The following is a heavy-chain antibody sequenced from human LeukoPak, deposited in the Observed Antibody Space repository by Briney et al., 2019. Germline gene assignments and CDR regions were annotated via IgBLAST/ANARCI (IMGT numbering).Heavy chain of an antibody. CDR1: GYTFTSYG. D-gene: IGHD6-13*01. Sequence: ASVKVSRKASGYTFTSYGISWVRQAPGQGLEWMGWISAYNGNTNYAQKLQGRVTMTTDTSTSTAYMELRSLRSDDTAVYYCARVPYSSSWYGDDYWGQGTLVTVSS. CDR3: ARVPYSSSWYGDDY. V-gene: IGHV1-18*01. CDR2: ISAYNGNT. J-gene: IGHJ4*02.